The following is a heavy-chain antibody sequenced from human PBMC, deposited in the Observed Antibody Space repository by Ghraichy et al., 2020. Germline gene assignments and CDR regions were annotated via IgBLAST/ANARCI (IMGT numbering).Heavy chain of an antibody. D-gene: IGHD5-24*01. J-gene: IGHJ4*02. CDR2: IRSNVGST. Sequence: GGSLRLSCSVSGFTISSYAMHWVRQAPGKGLEYVSSIRSNVGSTYYADSVKGRFTISRDNSKNTLYLQMRSLRPDDTAMYYCVKDREINYWGQGTLVTVSS. V-gene: IGHV3-64D*06. CDR1: GFTISSYA. CDR3: VKDREINY.